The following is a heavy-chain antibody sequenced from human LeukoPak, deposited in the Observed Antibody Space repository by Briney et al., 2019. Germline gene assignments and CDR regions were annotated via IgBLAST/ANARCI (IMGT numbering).Heavy chain of an antibody. Sequence: ASVKVSCKASGGTFSSYAISWVRQAPGQGLEWMGGIIPIFGTANYAQKFQGRVTITADESTSTAYMELSSLRSEDTAVYYCARVPRDYYYYGMDVWGQGTTVTVPS. CDR1: GGTFSSYA. CDR3: ARVPRDYYYYGMDV. CDR2: IIPIFGTA. V-gene: IGHV1-69*13. J-gene: IGHJ6*02.